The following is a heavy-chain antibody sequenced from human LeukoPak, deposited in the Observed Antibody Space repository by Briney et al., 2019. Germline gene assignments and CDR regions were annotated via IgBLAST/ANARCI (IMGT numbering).Heavy chain of an antibody. CDR3: ATNWEDGGSFDY. Sequence: ASVKVSCKVSGYTLTELSMHWVRQAPGKGLEWMGGFDPEDGETIYAQKFQGRVTMTEDTFTDTAYMELSSLRSEDTAVYYCATNWEDGGSFDYWGQGTLVTVSS. V-gene: IGHV1-24*01. D-gene: IGHD7-27*01. CDR2: FDPEDGET. CDR1: GYTLTELS. J-gene: IGHJ4*02.